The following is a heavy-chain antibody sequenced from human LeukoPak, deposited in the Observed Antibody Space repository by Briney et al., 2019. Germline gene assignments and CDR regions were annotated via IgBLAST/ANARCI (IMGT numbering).Heavy chain of an antibody. V-gene: IGHV3-48*04. CDR2: ISSSSSTI. CDR3: ARDYYGSGSYTRFDP. CDR1: GFTFSSYS. Sequence: GGSLRLSCAASGFTFSSYSMNWVRQAPGKGLEWVSYISSSSSTIYYADSVKGRFTISRGNAKNSLYLQMNSLRAEDTAVYYCARDYYGSGSYTRFDPWGQGTLVTVSS. D-gene: IGHD3-10*01. J-gene: IGHJ5*02.